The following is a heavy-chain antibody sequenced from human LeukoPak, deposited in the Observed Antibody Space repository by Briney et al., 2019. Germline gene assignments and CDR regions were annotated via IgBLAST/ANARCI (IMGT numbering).Heavy chain of an antibody. V-gene: IGHV4-31*03. CDR2: IHYIGNT. Sequence: SETLSLTCTVYGDSISTSGYYWRWIRQHPGTDLEWIVYIHYIGNTYYNPSLESRVTMSVDTSSNQFSRNVASVTAADTAVYYCARVRDDYFFDYWGQGILVTVSS. J-gene: IGHJ4*02. CDR1: GDSISTSGYY. CDR3: ARVRDDYFFDY. D-gene: IGHD3-3*01.